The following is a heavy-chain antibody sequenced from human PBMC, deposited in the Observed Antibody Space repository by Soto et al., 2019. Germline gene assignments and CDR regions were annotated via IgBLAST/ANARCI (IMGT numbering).Heavy chain of an antibody. CDR3: ARGVGSGSYYNQYSWFDP. CDR1: GYTFTNYG. D-gene: IGHD3-10*01. CDR2: INVYNGNT. V-gene: IGHV1-18*01. J-gene: IGHJ5*02. Sequence: ASVKVSCKASGYTFTNYGISWVRQAPGQGLEWMGWINVYNGNTKYAQKVQGRVTMTTDTSTSTAYMELRSLRSDDTAVYYCARGVGSGSYYNQYSWFDPWGQGTLVTVSS.